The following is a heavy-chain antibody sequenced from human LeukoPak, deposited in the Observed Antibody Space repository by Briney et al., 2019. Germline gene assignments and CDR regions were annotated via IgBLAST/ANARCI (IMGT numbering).Heavy chain of an antibody. J-gene: IGHJ4*02. Sequence: SETLSLTCAVYGGSFSGYYWSWIRQPPGKGLEWIGEINHSGSTNYNPSLKSRVTISVDTSLNQFSLKLNSVTAADTAVYYCARYCSGRDCYPKALDYWGQGILVTVSS. D-gene: IGHD2-15*01. CDR1: GGSFSGYY. CDR3: ARYCSGRDCYPKALDY. V-gene: IGHV4-34*01. CDR2: INHSGST.